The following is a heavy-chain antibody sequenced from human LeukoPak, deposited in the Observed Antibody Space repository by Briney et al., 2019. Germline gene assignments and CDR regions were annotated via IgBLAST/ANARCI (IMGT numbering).Heavy chain of an antibody. CDR1: GYTFTGHY. Sequence: ASLKVFSKALGYTFTGHYMHWVRQATGQGLEIIGQINPHSGSPNYTQRFQGRVTMNSATSIRSAYMKLSRLRSDDMAVDYCARDGGGITFGGVIVRPDYWGQGTLVTVSS. J-gene: IGHJ4*02. V-gene: IGHV1-2*06. CDR3: ARDGGGITFGGVIVRPDY. D-gene: IGHD3-16*02. CDR2: INPHSGSP.